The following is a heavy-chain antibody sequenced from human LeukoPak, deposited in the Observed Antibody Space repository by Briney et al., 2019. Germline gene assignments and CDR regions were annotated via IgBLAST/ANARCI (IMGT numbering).Heavy chain of an antibody. CDR3: ARDIGAAAGNFDY. D-gene: IGHD6-13*01. CDR2: ISGGGSGT. Sequence: PGGSLRLSCAASGFTFSTYAMSWVRQAPGKGLEWVSVISGGGSGTYYADSVKGRFTISRDNSKNTLYLQMNSLRAEDTAVYYCARDIGAAAGNFDYWGQGTLATVSS. J-gene: IGHJ4*02. CDR1: GFTFSTYA. V-gene: IGHV3-23*01.